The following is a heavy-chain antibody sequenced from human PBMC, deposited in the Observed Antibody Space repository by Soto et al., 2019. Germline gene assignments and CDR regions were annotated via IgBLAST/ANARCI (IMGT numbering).Heavy chain of an antibody. CDR1: GFTFSGYG. J-gene: IGHJ4*02. V-gene: IGHV3-30*03. Sequence: QVQLVESGGGVVQPGGSLRLSCAASGFTFSGYGMHWVCQSPGEGLEWVAILANDGSYQYYAESVKGRFTISRDNSQNRLYLQMDSLRPEDMAVYYCARSIGGSSYYPPDYWGQGTLVTVSS. D-gene: IGHD2-15*01. CDR3: ARSIGGSSYYPPDY. CDR2: LANDGSYQ.